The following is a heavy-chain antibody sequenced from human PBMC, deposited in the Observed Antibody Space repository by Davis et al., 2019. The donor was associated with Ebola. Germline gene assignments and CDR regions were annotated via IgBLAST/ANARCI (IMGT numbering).Heavy chain of an antibody. J-gene: IGHJ5*02. CDR3: ARGSGYYFGGGFDP. CDR2: ISNDGSNT. D-gene: IGHD3-3*01. CDR1: GFTFSSYA. Sequence: PGGSLRLSCAASGFTFSSYAMHWVRQVPGKGLEWVAVISNDGSNTYYADSVKGRFTISRDNSKNTLYLQMNSLRAEDTAVYYCARGSGYYFGGGFDPWGQGTLVTVSS. V-gene: IGHV3-30-3*01.